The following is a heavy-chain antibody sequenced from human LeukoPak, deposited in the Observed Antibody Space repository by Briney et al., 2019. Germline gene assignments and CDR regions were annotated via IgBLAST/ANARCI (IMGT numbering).Heavy chain of an antibody. CDR2: ISSSSSYI. D-gene: IGHD6-13*01. V-gene: IGHV3-21*01. Sequence: KSGGSLRLSCAASGFTFSSYSMNWVRQAPGKGLEWVSSISSSSSYIYYADSVKGRFTISRDNAKNSLYLQMNSLRAEDTAVYYCARLAAAGTRYFDYWGQGTLVTVSP. CDR3: ARLAAAGTRYFDY. J-gene: IGHJ4*02. CDR1: GFTFSSYS.